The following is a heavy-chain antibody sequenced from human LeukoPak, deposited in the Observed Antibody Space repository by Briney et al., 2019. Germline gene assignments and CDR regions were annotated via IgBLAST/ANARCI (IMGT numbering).Heavy chain of an antibody. Sequence: SETLSLTCAVYGGSYSGYYWSWIRQPPGKGLEWIGEINHSGSTNYNPSLKSRVTISVDTSKNQFSLKLSSVTAADTAVYYCARHRQVWNWNDQAFDIWGQGTMVTVSS. D-gene: IGHD1-1*01. CDR3: ARHRQVWNWNDQAFDI. CDR1: GGSYSGYY. J-gene: IGHJ3*02. V-gene: IGHV4-34*01. CDR2: INHSGST.